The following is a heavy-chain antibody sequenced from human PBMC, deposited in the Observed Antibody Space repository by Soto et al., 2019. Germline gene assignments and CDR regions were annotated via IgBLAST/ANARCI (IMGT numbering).Heavy chain of an antibody. CDR2: ISSSGSTI. J-gene: IGHJ6*02. CDR1: GFTFSSYE. V-gene: IGHV3-48*03. Sequence: GGSLRLSCAASGFTFSSYEMNWVRQAPGKGLEWVSYISSSGSTIYSADSVKGRFTISRDNAKNSLYLQMNSLRAEDTAVYYCARGAAVTWYYYYGMDVWGQGTTVTVSS. D-gene: IGHD4-17*01. CDR3: ARGAAVTWYYYYGMDV.